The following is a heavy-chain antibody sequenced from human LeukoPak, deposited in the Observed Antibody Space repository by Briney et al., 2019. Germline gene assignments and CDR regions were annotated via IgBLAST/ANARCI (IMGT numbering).Heavy chain of an antibody. CDR1: GGSFSGYY. V-gene: IGHV4-34*01. J-gene: IGHJ5*02. CDR3: ASRRGSVCWFDP. D-gene: IGHD3-10*01. Sequence: SETLSLTCAVYGGSFSGYYWSWIRQPPGKGLEWIGEINHSGSTNYNPSLKSRATISVDTSKNQFSLKLSSVTAADTAVYYCASRRGSVCWFDPWGQGTLVTVSS. CDR2: INHSGST.